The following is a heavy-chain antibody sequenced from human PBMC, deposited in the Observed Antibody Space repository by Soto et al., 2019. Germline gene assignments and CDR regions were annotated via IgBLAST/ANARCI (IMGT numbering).Heavy chain of an antibody. Sequence: ASVKVSCKASGYTFTGYYMHWVRQAPGQGLEWMGWINPNTSGTNYAQKFQGRVTMTRDTSISTAYMELSRLRSDDTAVYYCARGMVKYCSSTSCYSGMDVWGQGTTVTVSS. J-gene: IGHJ6*02. D-gene: IGHD2-2*01. CDR2: INPNTSGT. V-gene: IGHV1-2*02. CDR1: GYTFTGYY. CDR3: ARGMVKYCSSTSCYSGMDV.